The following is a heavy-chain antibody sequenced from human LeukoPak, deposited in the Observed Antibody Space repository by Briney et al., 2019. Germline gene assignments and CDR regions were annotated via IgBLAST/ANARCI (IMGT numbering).Heavy chain of an antibody. CDR3: ATRKGYGGNSRDY. V-gene: IGHV4-59*08. CDR2: IYYSGST. J-gene: IGHJ4*02. D-gene: IGHD4-23*01. CDR1: GGSISSYY. Sequence: SETLSLTCTVSGGSISSYYWSWIRQPPGKGLEWIGYIYYSGSTNYNPSLKSRVTISVDTSKNQFSLKLSSVTAADTAVYYCATRKGYGGNSRDYWSQGTLVTVSS.